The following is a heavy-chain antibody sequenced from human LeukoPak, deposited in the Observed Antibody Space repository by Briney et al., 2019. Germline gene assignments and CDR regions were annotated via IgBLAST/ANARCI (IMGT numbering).Heavy chain of an antibody. J-gene: IGHJ4*02. V-gene: IGHV4-39*01. CDR3: ANEYNSSNTFFDY. D-gene: IGHD6-6*01. CDR2: IYYSGST. CDR1: GASVSSPFYY. Sequence: PSETLSLTCTVSGASVSSPFYYWGWIRQPPGKGLEWIASIYYSGSTYYNPSLKSRVTISVDRSKSQFSLRMTSVTAADTAVYYCANEYNSSNTFFDYWGQGKLVTVSS.